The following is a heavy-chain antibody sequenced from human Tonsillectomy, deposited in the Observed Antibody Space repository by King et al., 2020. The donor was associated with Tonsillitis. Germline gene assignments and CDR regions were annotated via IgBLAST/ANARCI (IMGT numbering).Heavy chain of an antibody. J-gene: IGHJ6*02. D-gene: IGHD1-1*01. Sequence: VQLVESGGGLVQPGRSLRLSCAASGFTFDDYAIHWVRQAPGKGLEGVSGIRWNGGSIGYADSVKGRFTISRDNAKNSLYLQMNSLSAEDTALYYCAKDIGGNGGYYYGMDVWGQGTTVTVSS. CDR2: IRWNGGSI. CDR1: GFTFDDYA. V-gene: IGHV3-9*01. CDR3: AKDIGGNGGYYYGMDV.